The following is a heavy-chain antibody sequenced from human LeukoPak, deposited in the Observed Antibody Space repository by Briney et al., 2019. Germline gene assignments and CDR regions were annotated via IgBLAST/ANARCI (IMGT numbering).Heavy chain of an antibody. Sequence: SETLSLTCTVSGGSISSYYWSWIRQPPGKGLEWIGYIYYSGSTNYNPSLKSRVTISVDTFKNQFSLKLSSVTAADTAVYYCARSMVRGVIITLEAFDIWGQGTMVTVSS. D-gene: IGHD3-10*01. CDR2: IYYSGST. CDR3: ARSMVRGVIITLEAFDI. CDR1: GGSISSYY. J-gene: IGHJ3*02. V-gene: IGHV4-59*08.